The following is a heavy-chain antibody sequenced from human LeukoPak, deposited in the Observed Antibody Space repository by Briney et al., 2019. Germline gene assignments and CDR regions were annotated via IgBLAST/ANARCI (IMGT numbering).Heavy chain of an antibody. CDR3: AKESRDYYGSGSQPYFDY. J-gene: IGHJ4*02. Sequence: GRSLRLSCAASGFTFSSYGMHWVHQAPGKGLEWVAVIWYDGSNKYYADSVKGRFTISRDNSKNTLYPQMNSLRAEDTAVYYCAKESRDYYGSGSQPYFDYWGQGTLVTVSS. CDR2: IWYDGSNK. D-gene: IGHD3-10*01. CDR1: GFTFSSYG. V-gene: IGHV3-33*06.